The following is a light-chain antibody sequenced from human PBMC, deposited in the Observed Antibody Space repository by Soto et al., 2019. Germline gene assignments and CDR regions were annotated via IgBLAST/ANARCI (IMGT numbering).Light chain of an antibody. J-gene: IGKJ2*01. CDR1: QSVSRSY. CDR2: GAS. CDR3: LQYGTSPNT. V-gene: IGKV3-20*01. Sequence: EIVLTQSPGTLSLSPGERATLSCRASQSVSRSYSAWFQQKPGQAPRPLIYGASSRATGIPDRFSGSGSGTDFTLTISRLEPEDCAVYYCLQYGTSPNTVGQGTKLEIK.